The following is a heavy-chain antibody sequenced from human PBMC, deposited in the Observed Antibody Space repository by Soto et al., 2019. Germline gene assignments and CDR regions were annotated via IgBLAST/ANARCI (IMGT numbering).Heavy chain of an antibody. CDR2: ISYDGSNK. J-gene: IGHJ4*02. CDR1: GFTFSSYA. D-gene: IGHD6-19*01. Sequence: QVQLVESGGGVVQPGRSLRLSCAASGFTFSSYAMHWVRQAPGKGLEWVAVISYDGSNKYYADSVKGRFTISRDNSKNTLYLQMNSLRAEDTAVYYGARDMAVAGTSGFDYWGQGTLVTVSS. V-gene: IGHV3-30-3*01. CDR3: ARDMAVAGTSGFDY.